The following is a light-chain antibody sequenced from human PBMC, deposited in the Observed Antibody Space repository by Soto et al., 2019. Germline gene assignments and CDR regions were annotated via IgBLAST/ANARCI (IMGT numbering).Light chain of an antibody. V-gene: IGLV1-47*01. CDR1: SSNIGSNY. Sequence: QSVLTQPPSASGTPGQRVTISCSGSSSNIGSNYVYWYQQLPGTAPKLLIYRNNQRPSGVPDRFSGSKSGTSASLAISGLRSEDEADYSCAAWDDSLSGRVVFGGGTKPTVL. J-gene: IGLJ2*01. CDR2: RNN. CDR3: AAWDDSLSGRVV.